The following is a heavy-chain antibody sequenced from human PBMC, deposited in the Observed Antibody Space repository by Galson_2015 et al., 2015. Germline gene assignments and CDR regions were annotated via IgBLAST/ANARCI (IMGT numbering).Heavy chain of an antibody. CDR2: INPSGGST. V-gene: IGHV1-46*01. J-gene: IGHJ6*03. Sequence: SVKVSCKASGYTFTSYNMHWVRQAPGQGLEWMGIINPSGGSTSYAQKFQGRVTMTRDTSTSTAYMELSSLRSEDTAVYYCASSYPRITGTWPSGGTYYCYYYMDVWDKGTTATVSS. D-gene: IGHD1-7*01. CDR3: ASSYPRITGTWPSGGTYYCYYYMDV. CDR1: GYTFTSYN.